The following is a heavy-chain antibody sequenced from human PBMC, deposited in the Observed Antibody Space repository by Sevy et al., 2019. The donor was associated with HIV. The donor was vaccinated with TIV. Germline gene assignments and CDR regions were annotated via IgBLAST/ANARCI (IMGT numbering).Heavy chain of an antibody. J-gene: IGHJ4*02. CDR3: AGETEPGTIH. V-gene: IGHV4-31*03. D-gene: IGHD6-13*01. Sequence: SETLSLTCTVSGSSINSGGYYWNWIRHHPGKGLEWIGYIHYSGRNYYNTSLKSRITISQDTSKNQFSLKVTSVTAADTAVYYCAGETEPGTIHWGQGALVTVSS. CDR2: IHYSGRN. CDR1: GSSINSGGYY.